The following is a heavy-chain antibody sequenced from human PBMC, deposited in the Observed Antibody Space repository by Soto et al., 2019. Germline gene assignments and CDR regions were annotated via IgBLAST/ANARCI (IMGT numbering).Heavy chain of an antibody. V-gene: IGHV1-8*01. D-gene: IGHD3-10*01. CDR3: AVSADDYYYYYYMDV. CDR2: MNPNSGNT. J-gene: IGHJ6*03. Sequence: GASVKVSCKASGYTFTSYDINWVRQATGQGLEWMGWMNPNSGNTGYAQKFQGRVTMTRNTSISTAYMELSSLRSEDTAVYYCAVSADDYYYYYYMDVWGKGTTVTVSS. CDR1: GYTFTSYD.